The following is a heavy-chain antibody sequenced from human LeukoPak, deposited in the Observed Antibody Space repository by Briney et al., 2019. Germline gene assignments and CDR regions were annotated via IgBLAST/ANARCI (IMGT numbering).Heavy chain of an antibody. V-gene: IGHV1-18*01. CDR1: GYTFTCYG. CDR3: ARDRPVEMATSDFDY. Sequence: ASVKVSCKASGYTFTCYGISWVRQAPGQGLEWMGWISAYNGNTNYAQKLQGRVTMTTDTSTSTAYMELRSLRSDDTAVYYCARDRPVEMATSDFDYWGQGTLVTVSS. CDR2: ISAYNGNT. D-gene: IGHD5-24*01. J-gene: IGHJ4*02.